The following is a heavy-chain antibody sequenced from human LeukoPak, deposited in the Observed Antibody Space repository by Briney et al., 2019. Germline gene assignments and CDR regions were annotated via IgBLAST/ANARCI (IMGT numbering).Heavy chain of an antibody. CDR3: ARGSSSWYYGMDV. CDR2: ISYDGSNK. Sequence: GRSLRLPCAASGFTPSSYAMHWVRQAPGKGLEWVAAISYDGSNKYYADSVKGRFTISRDNSKNTLYLQMNSLRAEDTAVYYCARGSSSWYYGMDVWGQGATVTVSS. V-gene: IGHV3-30-3*01. D-gene: IGHD6-13*01. CDR1: GFTPSSYA. J-gene: IGHJ6*02.